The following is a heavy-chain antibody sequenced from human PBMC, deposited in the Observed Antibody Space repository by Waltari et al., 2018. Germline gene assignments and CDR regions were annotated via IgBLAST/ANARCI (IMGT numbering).Heavy chain of an antibody. CDR3: ARERGYGLIDY. CDR2: IYYSGST. Sequence: QVQLQESGPGLAKPSETLSLTCTVSGGAISSYYWSWIRQPPGKGLEWIGYIYYSGSTNYNPSLKSRVTISVDTSKNQFSLKLSSVTAADTAVYYCARERGYGLIDYWGQGTLVTVSS. J-gene: IGHJ4*02. V-gene: IGHV4-59*01. CDR1: GGAISSYY. D-gene: IGHD5-18*01.